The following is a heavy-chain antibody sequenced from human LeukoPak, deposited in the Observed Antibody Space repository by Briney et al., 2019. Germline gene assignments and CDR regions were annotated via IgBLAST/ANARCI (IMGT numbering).Heavy chain of an antibody. J-gene: IGHJ4*02. CDR3: ARGAPLGGSSSGEWRYFDY. D-gene: IGHD6-6*01. Sequence: ASVKVSCKASGYTFTGYYMHWVRQAPGQGLEWMGWINPNSGGTNYAQKFQGRVTMTRDTSISTAYMELSRLRSDDTAVYYCARGAPLGGSSSGEWRYFDYWGQGTLVTVSS. CDR1: GYTFTGYY. V-gene: IGHV1-2*02. CDR2: INPNSGGT.